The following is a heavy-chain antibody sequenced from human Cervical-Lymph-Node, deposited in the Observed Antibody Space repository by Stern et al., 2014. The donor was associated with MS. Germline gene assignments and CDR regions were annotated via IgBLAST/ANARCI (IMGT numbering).Heavy chain of an antibody. V-gene: IGHV2-70*01. CDR3: ARIPCDSSGYYFAFDI. CDR1: GFSLSTSGMC. J-gene: IGHJ3*02. CDR2: IDWDDDK. D-gene: IGHD3-22*01. Sequence: QVTLRESGPALVKPTQTLTLTCTFSGFSLSTSGMCVSWIRQPPGKALEWLALIDWDDDKYYSTSLKTRLTISKDTSKNKVVLTMTNMDPVDTATYYCARIPCDSSGYYFAFDIWGQGTMVTVSS.